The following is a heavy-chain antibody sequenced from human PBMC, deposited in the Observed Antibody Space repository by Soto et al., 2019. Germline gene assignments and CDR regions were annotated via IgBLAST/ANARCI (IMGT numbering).Heavy chain of an antibody. J-gene: IGHJ6*02. D-gene: IGHD3-10*01. CDR3: AREGGFGESRYYYYGIDV. Sequence: QVQLVQSGAEVKKPGASVKVSCKASGYTFTSYYMHWVRQAPGQGLEWMGIINPSGGSTSYAQKFQGRVTMTRDTSTSTVYMELSSLRSEDTAVYYCAREGGFGESRYYYYGIDVWGQGTTVTVSS. V-gene: IGHV1-46*01. CDR1: GYTFTSYY. CDR2: INPSGGST.